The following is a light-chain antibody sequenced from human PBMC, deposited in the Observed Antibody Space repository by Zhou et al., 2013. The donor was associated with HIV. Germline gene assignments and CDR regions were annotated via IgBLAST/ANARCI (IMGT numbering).Light chain of an antibody. CDR3: QQYDSSYT. Sequence: EIVLTQSPGTLSLSPGERATLSCRASQSVSSSYLAWYQQKPGQAPRLLIYGASSRATGIPDRFIGGGSGTDFTLTISRLEPEDFAVYYCQQYDSSYTFGQGTKLEIK. V-gene: IGKV3-20*01. CDR1: QSVSSSY. J-gene: IGKJ2*01. CDR2: GAS.